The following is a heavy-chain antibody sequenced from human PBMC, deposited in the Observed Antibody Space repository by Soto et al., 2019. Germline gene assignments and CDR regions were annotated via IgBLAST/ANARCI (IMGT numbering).Heavy chain of an antibody. CDR2: ISGYKDNT. CDR3: AIFTLRHSPSSTDV. J-gene: IGHJ6*03. CDR1: GYTFSSYG. Sequence: GASVKVSCKASGYTFSSYGISWVRQAPGQGPEWMGWISGYKDNTHYPQKFQGKVTLTTDTSTSTAYMEMRNLRSDDTAVYYCAIFTLRHSPSSTDVSGKGTTVTGSS. D-gene: IGHD2-2*01. V-gene: IGHV1-18*01.